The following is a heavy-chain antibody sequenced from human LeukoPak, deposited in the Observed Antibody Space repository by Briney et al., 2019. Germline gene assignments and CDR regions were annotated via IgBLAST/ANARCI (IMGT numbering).Heavy chain of an antibody. Sequence: PGGSLRLSCVVFGFIFSSYILNWVRQAPGKGLEWVSSIRTCSGYIYFADSVKGRFTISRDNAKNSLFLQMNSLRVEDTALYYCAKGPIVGATTGAFDIWGQGTMVTVSS. D-gene: IGHD1-26*01. V-gene: IGHV3-21*01. CDR1: GFIFSSYI. J-gene: IGHJ3*02. CDR2: IRTCSGYI. CDR3: AKGPIVGATTGAFDI.